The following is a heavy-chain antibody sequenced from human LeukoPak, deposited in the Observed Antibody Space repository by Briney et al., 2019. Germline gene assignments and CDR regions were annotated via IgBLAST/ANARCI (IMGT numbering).Heavy chain of an antibody. CDR3: AKVGSGTYSMDY. Sequence: PGGSLRLSCAASGFTFSSYGMHWVRQAPGKGLEWVAFIWYDGSNKYYADSVKGRFTISRDNSKNTLYLQMNSLRIEDTAVYYCAKVGSGTYSMDYWGQGTLVTVSS. V-gene: IGHV3-30*02. J-gene: IGHJ4*02. CDR1: GFTFSSYG. CDR2: IWYDGSNK. D-gene: IGHD1-26*01.